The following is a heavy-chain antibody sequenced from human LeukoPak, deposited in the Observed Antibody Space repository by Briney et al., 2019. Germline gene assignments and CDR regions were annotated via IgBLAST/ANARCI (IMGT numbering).Heavy chain of an antibody. Sequence: GGSLRLSCAASGFTFSSYEMNWVRQAPGRGLEWVSYISNTGDTIYYADSVKGRFTISRDNAKNSLYLQMNSLRAEDTAVYYCASSRNYPNFDYWGQGTLVTVSS. CDR2: ISNTGDTI. J-gene: IGHJ4*02. D-gene: IGHD5-24*01. CDR3: ASSRNYPNFDY. V-gene: IGHV3-48*03. CDR1: GFTFSSYE.